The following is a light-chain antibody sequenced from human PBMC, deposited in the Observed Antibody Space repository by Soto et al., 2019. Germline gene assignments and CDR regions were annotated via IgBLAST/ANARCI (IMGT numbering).Light chain of an antibody. CDR3: QQYGTSSWT. CDR2: ATN. Sequence: VLTQSPGTLSLSPGEGATLSCRASQRVSPYLAWYQKKPGQAPRLLLFATNYRAPGIPDRFSGSGSGTDFTLTISRLEPEDFAVYYCQQYGTSSWTFGQGTKVDNK. CDR1: QRVSPY. V-gene: IGKV3-20*01. J-gene: IGKJ1*01.